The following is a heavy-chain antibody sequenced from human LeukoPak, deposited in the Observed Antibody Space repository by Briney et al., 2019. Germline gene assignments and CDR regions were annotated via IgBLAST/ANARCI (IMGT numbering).Heavy chain of an antibody. D-gene: IGHD3-3*01. CDR1: GDSISIYY. J-gene: IGHJ4*02. CDR2: SYYSGST. V-gene: IGHV4-59*08. CDR3: ARHGGSGSFDF. Sequence: SETLSLSCTVSGDSISIYYWSWIRQPPGKGLEWIGYSYYSGSTTPHPSLKSRVTISVDTSKNQFSLRLRSVTAADTAVYYCARHGGSGSFDFWGQGTLVTVSS.